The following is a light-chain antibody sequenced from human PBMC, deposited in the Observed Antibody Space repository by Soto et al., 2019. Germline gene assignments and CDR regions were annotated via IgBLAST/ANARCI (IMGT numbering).Light chain of an antibody. CDR2: AES. CDR1: QSISSY. Sequence: DIQMTQSPSSLSASVADRATITCRASQSISSYLNWYQQKPWKAPKLLIYAESSLQRGVPSRCSGSGSVTDFNLHISGLQAEDVATYYGQQSYSTRLYFGHGTKVDIK. CDR3: QQSYSTRLY. J-gene: IGKJ3*01. V-gene: IGKV1-39*01.